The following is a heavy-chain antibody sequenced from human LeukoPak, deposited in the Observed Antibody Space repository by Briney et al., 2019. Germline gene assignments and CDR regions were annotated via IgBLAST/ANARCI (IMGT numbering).Heavy chain of an antibody. CDR3: ARVLCSGGTCLDAFDI. V-gene: IGHV3-33*01. J-gene: IGHJ3*02. CDR1: GFTFSSYG. CDR2: MWYDGSNK. D-gene: IGHD2-15*01. Sequence: GGSLRLSCVASGFTFSSYGMYWVRQAPGKGLEWVAVMWYDGSNKYYADSVKGRFTISRDNSKNTLYLQMNSLRAEDTAVYYCARVLCSGGTCLDAFDIWGQGTMVTVSS.